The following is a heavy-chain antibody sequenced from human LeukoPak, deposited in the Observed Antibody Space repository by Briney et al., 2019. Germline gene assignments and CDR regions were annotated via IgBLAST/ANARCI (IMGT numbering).Heavy chain of an antibody. CDR3: TTVKTTMV. D-gene: IGHD5-18*01. CDR1: GFTFSGST. V-gene: IGHV3-73*01. Sequence: QPGGSLKLSCAASGFTFSGSTMHWVRQAPGKGLEWVDRIRSKTDSYATAYAASVEGRFSISREDSKDTAYLQMNSLKTEDTAVYYCTTVKTTMVWGQGSLVTVSS. J-gene: IGHJ4*02. CDR2: IRSKTDSYAT.